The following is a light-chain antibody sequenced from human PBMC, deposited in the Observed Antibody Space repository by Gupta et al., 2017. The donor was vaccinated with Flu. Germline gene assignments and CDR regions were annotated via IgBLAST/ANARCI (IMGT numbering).Light chain of an antibody. CDR3: ATWDNSLSGVI. CDR2: ENN. Sequence: QSVLTQPPSVSAAPGQKVTISCSGRSSNIGRYNYVSWYQQVPGAAPTLLIYENNRRPSGIPDRFSGAKADTSATLGSTGVQTGDEADYYCATWDNSLSGVIFGGGTKLTVL. V-gene: IGLV1-51*02. J-gene: IGLJ2*01. CDR1: SSNIGRYNY.